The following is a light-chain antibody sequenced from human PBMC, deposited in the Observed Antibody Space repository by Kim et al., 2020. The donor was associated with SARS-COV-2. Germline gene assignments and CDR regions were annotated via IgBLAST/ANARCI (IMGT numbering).Light chain of an antibody. V-gene: IGKV1-33*01. CDR3: QQYDNLPPDT. Sequence: ASVGDRVSITCQASQDISNYLNLYQQKPGKSPKLLIYDASNLETGVPSRFSGSGSGTDFTFTISSLQPEDIATYYCQQYDNLPPDTFGQWTKLEI. J-gene: IGKJ2*01. CDR2: DAS. CDR1: QDISNY.